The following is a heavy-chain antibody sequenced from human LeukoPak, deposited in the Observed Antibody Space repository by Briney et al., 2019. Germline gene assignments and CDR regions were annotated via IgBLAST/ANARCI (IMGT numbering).Heavy chain of an antibody. V-gene: IGHV3-13*01. CDR2: IGTAGDT. D-gene: IGHD3-9*01. CDR3: AKDLLTGLNY. J-gene: IGHJ4*02. CDR1: GFTFSSYD. Sequence: PGGSLRLSCAASGFTFSSYDMHWVRQATGKGLEWVSGIGTAGDTYYADSVKGRFTISRDNSKNTLYLQMNSLRAEDTAVYCCAKDLLTGLNYWGQGTLVTVSS.